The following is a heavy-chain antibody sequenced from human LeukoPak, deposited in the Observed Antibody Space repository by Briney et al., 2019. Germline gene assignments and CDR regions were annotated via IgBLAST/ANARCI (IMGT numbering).Heavy chain of an antibody. CDR3: ARVNSRPYYYYYMDV. CDR2: IIPIFGTA. V-gene: IGHV1-69*05. D-gene: IGHD2/OR15-2a*01. CDR1: GGTFSSYA. Sequence: SVKVSCKASGGTFSSYAISWVRQAPGHGLEWMGGIIPIFGTANYAQKFQGRVTITTDESTSTAYMELSSLRSEDTAVYYCARVNSRPYYYYYMDVWGKGTTVTVSS. J-gene: IGHJ6*03.